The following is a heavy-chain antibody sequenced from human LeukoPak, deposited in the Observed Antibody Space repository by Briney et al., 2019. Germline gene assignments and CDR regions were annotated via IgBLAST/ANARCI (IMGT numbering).Heavy chain of an antibody. D-gene: IGHD6-13*01. CDR1: GYTFTSYY. Sequence: ASVKASCKASGYTFTSYYMHWVRQAPGQGLEWMGIINPSGGSTSYAQKFQGRVTMTRDTSTSTVYMELSSLRSEDTAVYYCARDKPSSFGYSSSWAFDYWGQGTLVTVSS. J-gene: IGHJ4*02. V-gene: IGHV1-46*01. CDR2: INPSGGST. CDR3: ARDKPSSFGYSSSWAFDY.